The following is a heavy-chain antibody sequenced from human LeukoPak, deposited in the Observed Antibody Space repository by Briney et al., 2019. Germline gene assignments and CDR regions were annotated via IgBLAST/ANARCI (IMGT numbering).Heavy chain of an antibody. D-gene: IGHD6-13*01. J-gene: IGHJ4*02. CDR1: GFTFSSYA. CDR2: ISGSGGST. CDR3: AKDLYSSSWSTFFDY. V-gene: IGHV3-23*01. Sequence: GGSLRLSCAASGFTFSSYAMSWVRQAPGKGLEWVSAISGSGGSTYYADSMKGRFTISRDNSKNTLYLQMNSLRAEDTAVYYCAKDLYSSSWSTFFDYWGQGTLVTVSS.